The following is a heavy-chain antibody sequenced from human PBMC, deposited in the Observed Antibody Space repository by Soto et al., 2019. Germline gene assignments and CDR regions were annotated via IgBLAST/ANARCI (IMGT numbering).Heavy chain of an antibody. V-gene: IGHV1-24*01. J-gene: IGHJ5*02. Sequence: QVRLVQSGAEVKKPGASVKVSCKVSGYTLTELSMHWVRQAPGKGLEWMGGFDPEDGETIYAQKFQGRVTMTEDKSTDTAYMELSSLRAEDTAVYYCATDLKYCSNGVCYTDGWFDPWGQGTLVTVSS. CDR2: FDPEDGET. CDR3: ATDLKYCSNGVCYTDGWFDP. CDR1: GYTLTELS. D-gene: IGHD2-8*01.